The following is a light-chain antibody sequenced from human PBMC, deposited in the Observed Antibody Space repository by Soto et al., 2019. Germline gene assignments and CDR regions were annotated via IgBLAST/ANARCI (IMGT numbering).Light chain of an antibody. Sequence: QSALTQPASVSGSPGQSITISCTRTSSDVGGYNYVSWYQQHPGKVPKLMIYEVFRRPSGISDRFSGSKSGNTASLTISGLQAEDEADYYCCSYTTTSTFVFGGGTQLTVL. CDR2: EVF. J-gene: IGLJ2*01. V-gene: IGLV2-14*03. CDR3: CSYTTTSTFV. CDR1: SSDVGGYNY.